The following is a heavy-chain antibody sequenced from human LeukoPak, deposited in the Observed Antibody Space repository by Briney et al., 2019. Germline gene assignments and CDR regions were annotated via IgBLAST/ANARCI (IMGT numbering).Heavy chain of an antibody. J-gene: IGHJ6*02. V-gene: IGHV1-24*01. CDR3: ARGYEGYYYGMDV. Sequence: ASVKVSCKVSGYTLTELSMHWVRQAPGKGLEWMGGFDPEDGETIYAQKFQGRVTMTRNTSISTAYMELSSLRSEDTAVYYCARGYEGYYYGMDVWGQGTTVTVSS. CDR1: GYTLTELS. D-gene: IGHD5-12*01. CDR2: FDPEDGET.